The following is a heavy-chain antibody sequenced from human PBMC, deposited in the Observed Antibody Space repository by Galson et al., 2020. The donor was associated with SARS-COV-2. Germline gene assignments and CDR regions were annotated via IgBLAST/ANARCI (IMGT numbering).Heavy chain of an antibody. CDR2: TYYSGGP. V-gene: IGHV4-39*07. D-gene: IGHD6-13*01. J-gene: IGHJ6*02. Sequence: SATLSLTCTFSGGSISSGSYYWGWIRQPPGKGLEWIGSTYYSGGPNYNPSLKSRVTISVDTSKNQFSLKLSSVTAADTAVYYCARQYSSSWYSPTYYYGMDVWGQGTTVTVSS. CDR1: GGSISSGSYY. CDR3: ARQYSSSWYSPTYYYGMDV.